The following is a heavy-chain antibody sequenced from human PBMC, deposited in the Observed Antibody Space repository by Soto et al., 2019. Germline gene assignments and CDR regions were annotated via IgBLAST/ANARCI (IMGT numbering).Heavy chain of an antibody. CDR3: ARDTTVTTPTYFAS. Sequence: EVQLVESGGGLVQPGGSLRLSCAASGLTVSNSYMNWVRQAPGEGLVWVSILYSDGTTYYADSVKGRFTISRDNSKNTLYLQMHSLRADDTAVYYCARDTTVTTPTYFASWGQGTLVIVSS. CDR2: LYSDGTT. D-gene: IGHD4-17*01. CDR1: GLTVSNSY. V-gene: IGHV3-66*01. J-gene: IGHJ4*02.